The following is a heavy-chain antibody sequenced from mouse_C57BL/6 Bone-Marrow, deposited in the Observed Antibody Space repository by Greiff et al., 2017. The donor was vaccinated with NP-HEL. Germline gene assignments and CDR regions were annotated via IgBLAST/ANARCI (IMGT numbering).Heavy chain of an antibody. D-gene: IGHD1-3*01. CDR1: GYTFTSYW. J-gene: IGHJ4*01. CDR3: AREGGEITYAVNY. CDR2: IDPSDSDT. Sequence: QVQLQQPGAELVMPGASVKMSCKASGYTFTSYWMHWVKQRPGKGLEWIGEIDPSDSDTNYNQKFKGKSTLTVDKSSSTAYMQLSSLTSEDAAVFYCAREGGEITYAVNYWGQGTSVTVSS. V-gene: IGHV1-69*01.